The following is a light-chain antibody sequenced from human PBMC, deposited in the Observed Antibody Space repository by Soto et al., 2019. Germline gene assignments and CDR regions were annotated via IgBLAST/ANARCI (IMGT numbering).Light chain of an antibody. CDR2: GVS. J-gene: IGLJ2*01. CDR3: RSYTSSSTRV. CDR1: SSDIGGYNY. Sequence: QSALTQPASVSGSPEQSITISCTGTSSDIGGYNYVSWYQQHPGKAPKLMIYGVSDRPSGVSTRFSGSRSGNTASPTISGLQAEDEADYYCRSYTSSSTRVFGGGTKVTVL. V-gene: IGLV2-14*01.